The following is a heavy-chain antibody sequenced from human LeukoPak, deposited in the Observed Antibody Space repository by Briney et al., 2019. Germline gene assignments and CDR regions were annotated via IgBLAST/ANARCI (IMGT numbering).Heavy chain of an antibody. J-gene: IGHJ3*02. CDR2: IYYSGST. Sequence: SETLSLTCTVSGGSISSYYWSWIRQPPGKGLEWIGYIYYSGSTTYNPSLKSRVTISVDTSKNQFSLKLSSVTAADTAVYYCARHSGSGTFHDAFDMWGRGTMVTVSS. V-gene: IGHV4-59*08. D-gene: IGHD1-26*01. CDR1: GGSISSYY. CDR3: ARHSGSGTFHDAFDM.